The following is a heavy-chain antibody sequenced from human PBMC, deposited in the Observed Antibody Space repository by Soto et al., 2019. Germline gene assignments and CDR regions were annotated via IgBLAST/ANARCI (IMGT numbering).Heavy chain of an antibody. J-gene: IGHJ6*02. CDR1: GYTFTSYG. CDR3: ARDGVYYYDSSGPSPGYYYGMDV. Sequence: GASVKVSCKASGYTFTSYGISWVRQAPGQGLEWMGWISAYNGNTNYAQKLQGRVTMTTDTSTSTAYMELRSLRSDDTAVYYCARDGVYYYDSSGPSPGYYYGMDVWGQGTTVTVSS. CDR2: ISAYNGNT. D-gene: IGHD3-22*01. V-gene: IGHV1-18*01.